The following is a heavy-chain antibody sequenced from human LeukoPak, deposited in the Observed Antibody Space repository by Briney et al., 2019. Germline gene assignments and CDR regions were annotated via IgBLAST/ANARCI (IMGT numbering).Heavy chain of an antibody. Sequence: PGGSLRLSCAASGFTFSSYSMNWVRQAPGKGLEWLSSISSSSGYIYYADSLKGRFTISRDNAKNSLYLQMNSLRGEDTAVYYCARVIQSSGSSDYWGQGTLVTVSS. D-gene: IGHD3-10*01. CDR3: ARVIQSSGSSDY. V-gene: IGHV3-21*01. J-gene: IGHJ4*02. CDR2: ISSSSGYI. CDR1: GFTFSSYS.